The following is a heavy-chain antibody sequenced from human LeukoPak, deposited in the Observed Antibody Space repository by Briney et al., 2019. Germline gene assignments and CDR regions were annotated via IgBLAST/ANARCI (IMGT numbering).Heavy chain of an antibody. D-gene: IGHD6-13*01. Sequence: PSETLSLTCAVYGGSFSGYYWSWIRQPPGKGLEWIGYIYHSGSTYHNPSLKSRVTISVDRSKNQFSLKLSSVTAADTAVYYCARAYSSSWYSGDWFDPWGQGTLVTVSS. J-gene: IGHJ5*02. V-gene: IGHV4-30-2*01. CDR3: ARAYSSSWYSGDWFDP. CDR1: GGSFSGYY. CDR2: IYHSGST.